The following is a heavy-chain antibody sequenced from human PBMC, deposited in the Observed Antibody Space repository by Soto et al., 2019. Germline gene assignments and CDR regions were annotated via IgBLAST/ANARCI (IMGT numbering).Heavy chain of an antibody. J-gene: IGHJ4*02. CDR1: GFSFRSDW. CDR2: TNQDGSEK. D-gene: IGHD1-26*01. V-gene: IGHV3-7*04. Sequence: EDQLVESGGGLVQPGGSLRLTCAVSGFSFRSDWMNWVRQAPGKGLEWVAHTNQDGSEKYYLDSVKGRFTIFRDNAKNSSYLQMNSLRAEDTAVYYCSGGVGDAIWGQGTLVTVSS. CDR3: SGGVGDAI.